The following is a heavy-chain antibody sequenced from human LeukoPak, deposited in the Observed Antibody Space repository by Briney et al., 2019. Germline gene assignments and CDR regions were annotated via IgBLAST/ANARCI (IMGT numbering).Heavy chain of an antibody. J-gene: IGHJ4*02. Sequence: PSETLSLTCAVYGGSFSGYYWSWIRQPPGKGLEWIGEINHSGSTNYNPSLKSRVTISVDTSKNQFSLKLSSVTAADTAVYYCARVAGAPAGTNYFEYWSQGTLVTVSS. CDR1: GGSFSGYY. D-gene: IGHD6-13*01. CDR3: ARVAGAPAGTNYFEY. V-gene: IGHV4-34*01. CDR2: INHSGST.